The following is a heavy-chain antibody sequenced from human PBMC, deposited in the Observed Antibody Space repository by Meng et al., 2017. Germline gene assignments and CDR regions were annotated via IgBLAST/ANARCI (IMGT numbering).Heavy chain of an antibody. V-gene: IGHV1-69*01. CDR2: IIPIFGTA. Sequence: QVALVHFCAEVKKPGSSVKASCKASGGTFNSYAISWVRQAPGQGLEWMGGIIPIFGTANYAQKFQGRVTITADESTSTAYMELSSLRSEDTAVYYCARDDYSNYLPFDYWGQGTLVTVSS. CDR1: GGTFNSYA. J-gene: IGHJ4*02. D-gene: IGHD4-11*01. CDR3: ARDDYSNYLPFDY.